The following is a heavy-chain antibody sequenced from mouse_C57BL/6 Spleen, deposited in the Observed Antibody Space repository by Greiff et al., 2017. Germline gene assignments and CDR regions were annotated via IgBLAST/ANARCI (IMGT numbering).Heavy chain of an antibody. Sequence: EVQLQQSGAELVKPGASVKMSCTASGFNIKDYYMHWVKQRTEQGLEWIGRIDPEDGETTYAPKFQGKATITADTSSNTPSLQLSSLTSEDAAVYSCAREGVGGRGYFDVWGTGTTVTVSS. V-gene: IGHV14-2*01. CDR1: GFNIKDYY. D-gene: IGHD3-1*01. CDR2: IDPEDGET. J-gene: IGHJ1*03. CDR3: AREGVGGRGYFDV.